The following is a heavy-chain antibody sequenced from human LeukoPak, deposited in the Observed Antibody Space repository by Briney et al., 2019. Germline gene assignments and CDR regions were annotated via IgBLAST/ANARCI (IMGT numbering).Heavy chain of an antibody. D-gene: IGHD6-19*01. Sequence: GRSLRLSCAASGFTFSSYGMNWVRQAPGKGLEWVAVIWYDGSNKYYADSVKGRFTISRDNSKNTVYLQMNSLRAEDTAVYYCARDRSGWQGVFDYWGQGTLVTVSS. J-gene: IGHJ4*02. CDR1: GFTFSSYG. CDR2: IWYDGSNK. V-gene: IGHV3-33*08. CDR3: ARDRSGWQGVFDY.